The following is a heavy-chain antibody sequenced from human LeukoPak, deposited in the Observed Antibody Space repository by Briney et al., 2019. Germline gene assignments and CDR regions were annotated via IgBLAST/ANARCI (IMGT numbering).Heavy chain of an antibody. CDR3: ARGPYSSGWYGGGY. V-gene: IGHV1-69*04. D-gene: IGHD6-19*01. Sequence: SVKVSCKASGGTFSSYAISWVRQAPGQGLEWMGRIIPILGIANYAQKFQGRVTITADKSTSTAYMELSSLRSEDTAVYYCARGPYSSGWYGGGYWGQGTLVTVSS. CDR1: GGTFSSYA. CDR2: IIPILGIA. J-gene: IGHJ4*02.